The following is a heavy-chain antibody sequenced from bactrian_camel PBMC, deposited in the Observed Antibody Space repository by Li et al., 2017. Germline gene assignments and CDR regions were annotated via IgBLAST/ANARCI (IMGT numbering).Heavy chain of an antibody. CDR1: GYTYSGHC. CDR3: AADRWCPGGLAGSRQYYY. V-gene: IGHV3S31*01. J-gene: IGHJ4*01. D-gene: IGHD1*01. CDR2: RHTVETGRT. Sequence: VQLVESGGGSVQAGGSLRLSCAFSGYTYSGHCMGWFRQIPGKEREGLAARHTVETGRTFYADSVKGRFTVSQDNAKNTVYLQMNNLKPEDTAMYYCAADRWCPGGLAGSRQYYYWGQGTQVTVS.